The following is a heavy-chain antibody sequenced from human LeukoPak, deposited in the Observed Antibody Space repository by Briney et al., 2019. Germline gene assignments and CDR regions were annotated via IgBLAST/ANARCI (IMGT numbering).Heavy chain of an antibody. J-gene: IGHJ4*02. CDR1: GYSISSGYY. Sequence: SETLSLTCAVSGYSISSGYYWGWIRQPPGKGLEWIGSIYHSGSTYYNPSLKSRVTISVDTSKNQFSLKLSSVTAADTAVYYCAGQEVRFLASYWGQGTLVTVSS. CDR2: IYHSGST. V-gene: IGHV4-38-2*01. CDR3: AGQEVRFLASY. D-gene: IGHD3-3*01.